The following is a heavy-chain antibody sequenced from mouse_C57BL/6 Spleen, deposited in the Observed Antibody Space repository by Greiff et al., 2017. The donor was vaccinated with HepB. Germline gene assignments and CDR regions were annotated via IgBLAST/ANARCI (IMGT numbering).Heavy chain of an antibody. CDR2: IYPRSGNT. CDR1: GYTFTSYG. CDR3: ARKDYGSSYAIDY. D-gene: IGHD1-1*01. J-gene: IGHJ2*01. Sequence: VQRVESGAELARPGASVKLSCKASGYTFTSYGISWVKQRTGQGLEWIGEIYPRSGNTYYNEKFKGKATLTADKSSSTAYMELRSLTSEDSAVYFCARKDYGSSYAIDYWGQGTTLTVSS. V-gene: IGHV1-81*01.